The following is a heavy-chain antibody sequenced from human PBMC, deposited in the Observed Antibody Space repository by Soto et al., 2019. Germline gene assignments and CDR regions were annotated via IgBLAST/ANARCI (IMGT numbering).Heavy chain of an antibody. CDR2: IWHDGNNK. V-gene: IGHV3-33*01. J-gene: IGHJ6*02. CDR3: ASDLVGASDSYGLDV. CDR1: GFTFSNYG. Sequence: GGSLRLSCAASGFTFSNYGMHWVRQAPGKGMEWVALIWHDGNNKDYADSVRGRFIISRDNANNRLYLQINSLRAEDTAVYYCASDLVGASDSYGLDVWGQGTPVTISS. D-gene: IGHD1-26*01.